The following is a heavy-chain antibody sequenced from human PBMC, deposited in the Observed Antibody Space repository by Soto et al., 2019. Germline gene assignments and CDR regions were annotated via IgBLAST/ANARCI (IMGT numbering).Heavy chain of an antibody. V-gene: IGHV3-30-3*01. CDR2: ISYDGSNK. CDR3: AREMKDYDILTGYMSWDAFDI. Sequence: RLSCAASGFTFSSYAMHWVRQAPGKGLEWVAVISYDGSNKYYADSVKGRFTISRDNSKNTLYLQMNSLRAEDTAVYYCAREMKDYDILTGYMSWDAFDIWGQGTMVTVSS. D-gene: IGHD3-9*01. CDR1: GFTFSSYA. J-gene: IGHJ3*02.